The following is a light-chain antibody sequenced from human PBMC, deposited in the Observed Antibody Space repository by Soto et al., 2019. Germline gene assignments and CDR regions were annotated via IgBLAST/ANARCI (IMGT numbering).Light chain of an antibody. CDR3: GSFTSSSPWV. CDR2: DVT. V-gene: IGLV2-14*01. CDR1: SSDVGGYNY. J-gene: IGLJ3*02. Sequence: QSALTQPASVSGSPGQSITISCTGTSSDVGGYNYVSWYQQHPGKAPKLMIYDVTNRPSGVSNRFSGSKSGNTASLTISGLQAEDEADYYCGSFTSSSPWVLGGGTKLTV.